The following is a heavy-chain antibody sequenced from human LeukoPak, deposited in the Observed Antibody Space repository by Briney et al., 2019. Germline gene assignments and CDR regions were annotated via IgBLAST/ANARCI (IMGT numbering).Heavy chain of an antibody. Sequence: GGSLRLSCAASGFTFTNSWMNWARQAPGKGLEWVASVKQDGSETYYVDSVKGRFTISRDNAKSSLSLQMNSLRAEDTAVYYCARAYYDSTSYLYYFDYWGQGTLVTVSS. J-gene: IGHJ4*02. CDR3: ARAYYDSTSYLYYFDY. D-gene: IGHD3-22*01. CDR1: GFTFTNSW. V-gene: IGHV3-7*04. CDR2: VKQDGSET.